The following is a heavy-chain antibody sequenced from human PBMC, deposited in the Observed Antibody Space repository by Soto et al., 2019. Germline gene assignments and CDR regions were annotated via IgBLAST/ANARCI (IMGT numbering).Heavy chain of an antibody. CDR3: ARGQWWFGECTIGIDP. CDR1: GGSFSGYY. D-gene: IGHD3-10*01. CDR2: INHSGST. Sequence: SETLSLTCAVYGGSFSGYYWSWIRQPPGKGLEWIGEINHSGSTNYNPSLKSRVTISVDTSKNQFSLKLSSVTAADTAVYYCARGQWWFGECTIGIDPWGQGTLVT. V-gene: IGHV4-34*01. J-gene: IGHJ5*02.